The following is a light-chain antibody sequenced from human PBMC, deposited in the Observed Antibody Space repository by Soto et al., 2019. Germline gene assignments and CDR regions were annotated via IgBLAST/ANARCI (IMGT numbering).Light chain of an antibody. V-gene: IGKV1-5*01. J-gene: IGKJ4*01. CDR3: QQYHIYPLT. CDR2: DAS. CDR1: QSIITW. Sequence: DIQMTQSPSTLPASVGYRVTITCRASQSIITWLAWFQQAPGKAPKILISDASRLKSGVPSRFSGSGSGTEFTLTISSLQPDDFATYYCQQYHIYPLTFGGGTRVEI.